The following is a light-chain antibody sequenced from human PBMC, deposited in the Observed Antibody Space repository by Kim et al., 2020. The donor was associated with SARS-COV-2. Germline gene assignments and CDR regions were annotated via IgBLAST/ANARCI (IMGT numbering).Light chain of an antibody. V-gene: IGKV1-17*01. CDR2: AAS. J-gene: IGKJ4*01. CDR3: LQHNTFPPT. CDR1: QAFRND. Sequence: APEGARVPITGRAMQAFRNDLVWCQQRPEKAPKRLIYAASTLQTGVPSRFSGSGSGAEFTLTINSLQPEDFATYYCLQHNTFPPTFGGGTKVDIK.